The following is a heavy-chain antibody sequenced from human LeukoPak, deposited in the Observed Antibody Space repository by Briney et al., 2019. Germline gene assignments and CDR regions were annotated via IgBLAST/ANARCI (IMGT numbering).Heavy chain of an antibody. CDR2: ISTYNGNS. D-gene: IGHD6-6*01. CDR3: AKDRWRDGSSSFDN. CDR1: GYTFTSYS. Sequence: ASVKVSCKASGYTFTSYSINWVRQASGQGLEWMGWISTYNGNSNYAQKLQGRVTMTTDTSTSTAYVELRSLRSDDTAMYYCAKDRWRDGSSSFDNWGQGTLVTVSS. J-gene: IGHJ4*02. V-gene: IGHV1-18*01.